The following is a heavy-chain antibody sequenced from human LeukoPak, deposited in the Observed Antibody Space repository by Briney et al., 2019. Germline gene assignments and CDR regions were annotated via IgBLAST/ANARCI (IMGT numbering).Heavy chain of an antibody. CDR3: ARDQLNYYGSGSYDY. CDR1: GFTFSSYE. CDR2: ISSSGSTI. J-gene: IGHJ4*02. Sequence: GGSLRLSCAASGFTFSSYEMNWVRQAPGKGLEWVSYISSSGSTIYYADSVKGRFTISRDNAKNSLYLQMNSLRAEDTAVYYCARDQLNYYGSGSYDYWGQGTLVTVSS. V-gene: IGHV3-48*03. D-gene: IGHD3-10*01.